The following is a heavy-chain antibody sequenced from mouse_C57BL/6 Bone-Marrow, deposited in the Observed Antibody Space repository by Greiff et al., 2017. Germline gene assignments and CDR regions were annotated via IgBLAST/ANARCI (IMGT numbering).Heavy chain of an antibody. CDR3: ARGRGRTGMGVFAY. CDR2: IYPSDSET. CDR1: GYTFTSYW. Sequence: VQLQQPGAELVRPGSSVKLSCKASGYTFTSYWMDWVKQRPGQGLEWIGNIYPSDSETHYNQKFKDKATLTVDKSSSTAYMQLSSLTSEDSAVYYCARGRGRTGMGVFAYWGKGTLVTVSA. J-gene: IGHJ3*01. V-gene: IGHV1-61*01. D-gene: IGHD4-1*01.